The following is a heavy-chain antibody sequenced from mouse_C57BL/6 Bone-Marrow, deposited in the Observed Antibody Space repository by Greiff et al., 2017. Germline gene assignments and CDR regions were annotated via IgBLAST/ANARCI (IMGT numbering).Heavy chain of an antibody. CDR1: GYTFTNYW. CDR2: MHPNGGSP. J-gene: IGHJ4*01. Sequence: QVQLQQPGAELVKPGASVKLSCKASGYTFTNYWMHWVKQRPGQGLEWIGMMHPNGGSPDYNEKFKSEATLSVDKSSRTAYMELSSLTSEDSAVYYCARSCDSDYYTRDYWCQGTSATVSS. CDR3: ARSCDSDYYTRDY. D-gene: IGHD2-4*01. V-gene: IGHV1-64*01.